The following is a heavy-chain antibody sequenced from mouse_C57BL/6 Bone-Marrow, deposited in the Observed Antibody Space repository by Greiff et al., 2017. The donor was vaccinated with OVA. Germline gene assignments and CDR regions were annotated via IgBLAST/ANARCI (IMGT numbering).Heavy chain of an antibody. Sequence: EVLLMESGGGLVKPGGSLKLSCAASGFTFSDYGMHWVRQAPEKGLEWVAYISSGSSTIYYADTVKGRFTISRDNAKNTLFLQMTSLRSEDTAMYYCARREVWLRRERYFDVWGTGTTVTVS. D-gene: IGHD2-2*01. CDR3: ARREVWLRRERYFDV. CDR1: GFTFSDYG. V-gene: IGHV5-17*01. CDR2: ISSGSSTI. J-gene: IGHJ1*03.